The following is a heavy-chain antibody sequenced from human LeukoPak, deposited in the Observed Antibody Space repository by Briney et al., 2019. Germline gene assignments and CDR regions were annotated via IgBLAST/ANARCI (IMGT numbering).Heavy chain of an antibody. Sequence: ASVKVSCKASGYTFTDYYMHWVRQAPGQGLEWMGWISAYNGNTNYAQKLQGRVTMTTDTSTSTAYMELRSLRSDDTAVYYCARDGAAMVPYYYYYMDVWGKGTTVTISS. CDR3: ARDGAAMVPYYYYYMDV. V-gene: IGHV1-18*04. J-gene: IGHJ6*03. CDR2: ISAYNGNT. CDR1: GYTFTDYY. D-gene: IGHD5-18*01.